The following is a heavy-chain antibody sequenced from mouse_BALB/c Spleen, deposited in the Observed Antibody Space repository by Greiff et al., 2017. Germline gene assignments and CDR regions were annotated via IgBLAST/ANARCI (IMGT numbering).Heavy chain of an antibody. D-gene: IGHD2-10*02. V-gene: IGHV5-6-5*01. Sequence: EVMLVESGGGLVKPGGSLKLSCAASGFTFSSYAMSWVRQTPEKRLEWVASISSGGSTYYPDSVKGRFTISRDNARNILYLQMSSLRSEDTAMYYCSLAALGEGFAYWGQGTLVTVSA. CDR1: GFTFSSYA. J-gene: IGHJ3*01. CDR2: ISSGGST. CDR3: SLAALGEGFAY.